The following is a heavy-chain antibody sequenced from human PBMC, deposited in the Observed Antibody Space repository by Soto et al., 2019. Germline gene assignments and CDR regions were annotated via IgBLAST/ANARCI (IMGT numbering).Heavy chain of an antibody. D-gene: IGHD3-10*01. CDR1: GGSFSGYY. V-gene: IGHV4-34*01. CDR2: INHSGST. CDR3: ARGYYFGSGSDPTAYYYGMNV. Sequence: TLSLTCAVYGGSFSGYYWSWIRQSPGKGLEWIGEINHSGSTDYNPSLKSRVTISVDTSKNQFSLKLSSVTAADTAVYYCARGYYFGSGSDPTAYYYGMNVWGQGT. J-gene: IGHJ6*02.